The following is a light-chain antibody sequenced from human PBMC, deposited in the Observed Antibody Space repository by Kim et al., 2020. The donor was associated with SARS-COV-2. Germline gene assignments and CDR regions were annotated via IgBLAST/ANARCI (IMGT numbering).Light chain of an antibody. V-gene: IGKV1-12*01. CDR1: QGISNL. CDR3: QEYNSFPLT. J-gene: IGKJ4*01. Sequence: ASVGERVTITCRARQGISNLLAWYQQKPGKAHNLLIYAASSLEGGVPSWFSGSGSGTDFTLTISRLQPDDFATYYCQEYNSFPLTFGRGTKVEIK. CDR2: AAS.